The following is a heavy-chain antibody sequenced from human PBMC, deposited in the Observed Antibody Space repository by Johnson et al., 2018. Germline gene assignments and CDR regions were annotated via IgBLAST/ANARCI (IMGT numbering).Heavy chain of an antibody. V-gene: IGHV3-30-3*01. J-gene: IGHJ4*02. Sequence: QVQLVQSGGGVVQPGRSXRLSCVASGFIFNRHAMHWVRQVPGKGLEWVAVISFDGNNQYYADSVKGRFIISRDNSKSTLYLQMSMMRPEDTALYYCAKDPGYSYPNAGGQGTLVTVSS. CDR3: AKDPGYSYPNA. D-gene: IGHD5-18*01. CDR1: GFIFNRHA. CDR2: ISFDGNNQ.